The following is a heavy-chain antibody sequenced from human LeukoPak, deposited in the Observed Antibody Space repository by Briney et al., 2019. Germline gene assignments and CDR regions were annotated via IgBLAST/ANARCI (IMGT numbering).Heavy chain of an antibody. D-gene: IGHD3-16*01. Sequence: SETLSLTCTVSGGFISSSSYYWGWIRQPPGKGLEWIGSIYYSGSTYYNPSLKSRVTISVDTSKNQFSLKLSSVTAADTAVYYCARVGGSAYWGQGTLVTVSS. CDR3: ARVGGSAY. CDR2: IYYSGST. J-gene: IGHJ4*02. V-gene: IGHV4-39*07. CDR1: GGFISSSSYY.